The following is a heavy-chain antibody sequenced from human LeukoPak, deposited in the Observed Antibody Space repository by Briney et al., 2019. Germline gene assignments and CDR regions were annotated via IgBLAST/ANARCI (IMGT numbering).Heavy chain of an antibody. Sequence: GGSLRLSCAASGFTFSSYAMHWVRQAPGKGLEWVAVISYDGSNKYYADSVKGRFAISRDNSKNTVYLQMNSLGAEDTAVYYCAKERGWELLLPNYFDYWGQGILVTVSS. V-gene: IGHV3-30*09. D-gene: IGHD1-26*01. CDR1: GFTFSSYA. CDR3: AKERGWELLLPNYFDY. J-gene: IGHJ4*02. CDR2: ISYDGSNK.